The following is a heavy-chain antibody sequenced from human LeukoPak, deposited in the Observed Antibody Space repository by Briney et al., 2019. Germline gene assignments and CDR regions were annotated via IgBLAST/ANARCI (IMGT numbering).Heavy chain of an antibody. CDR2: INTNTGNP. D-gene: IGHD3-9*01. Sequence: GASVKVSCKASGYTFTSYAMNWVRQAPGQGLEWMGWINTNTGNPTYAQGFTGRFVFSLDTSVSTAYLQISSLKAEDTAVYYCARGDFWSGYLSKKTYCDILTGSTTDYWGQGTLVTVSS. CDR3: ARGDFWSGYLSKKTYCDILTGSTTDY. V-gene: IGHV7-4-1*02. CDR1: GYTFTSYA. J-gene: IGHJ4*02.